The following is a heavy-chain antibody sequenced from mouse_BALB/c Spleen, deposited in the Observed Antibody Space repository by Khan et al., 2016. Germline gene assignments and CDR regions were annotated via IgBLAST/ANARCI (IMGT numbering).Heavy chain of an antibody. D-gene: IGHD2-2*01. CDR3: ARCEGYDNYFDY. CDR1: GFNIKDTY. V-gene: IGHV14-3*02. J-gene: IGHJ2*01. Sequence: VQLQQSGAELVKPGASVKLSCTASGFNIKDTYMHWVKQRPEQGLEWIGRIDPANGNTKYDPKFQGKATITADTSSNTAYLQLSSLTSEDTAVYYCARCEGYDNYFDYRGQGTTLTVSS. CDR2: IDPANGNT.